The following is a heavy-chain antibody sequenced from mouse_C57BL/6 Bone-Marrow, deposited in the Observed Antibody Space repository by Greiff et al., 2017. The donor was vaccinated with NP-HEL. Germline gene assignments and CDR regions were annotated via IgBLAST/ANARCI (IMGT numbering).Heavy chain of an antibody. D-gene: IGHD1-1*01. J-gene: IGHJ2*01. Sequence: QVQLQQSGPELVKPGASVKISCKASGYTFTDYYINWVQPRPGQGLAWICWLSPGRGNPPSPAPFPGHSTLPVDTSSSTAYMQLSSLTSEDSAVYFCARPYYYGSSPYYFDYWGQGTTLTVSS. CDR2: LSPGRGNP. CDR3: ARPYYYGSSPYYFDY. V-gene: IGHV1-84*01. CDR1: GYTFTDYY.